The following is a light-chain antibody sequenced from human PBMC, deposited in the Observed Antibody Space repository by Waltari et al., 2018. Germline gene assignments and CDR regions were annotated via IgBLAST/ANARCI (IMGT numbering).Light chain of an antibody. CDR1: QSIRSNF. V-gene: IGKV3-20*01. CDR3: LQYGDSPLT. CDR2: GTS. J-gene: IGKJ1*01. Sequence: EIVLTQSPGTLSLSPGERATLSCRASQSIRSNFLAWYQQKPGQAPRLLIYGTSSRATGIPDRFIGSGSETDFTLTISKLEPEDLAVYYCLQYGDSPLTFGQGTKVEVK.